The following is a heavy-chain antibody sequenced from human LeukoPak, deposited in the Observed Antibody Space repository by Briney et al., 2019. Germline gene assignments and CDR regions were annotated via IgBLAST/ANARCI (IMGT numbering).Heavy chain of an antibody. V-gene: IGHV3-48*03. CDR2: ISSSGSTI. CDR1: GFTFSSYE. CDR3: AELGITMIGGV. Sequence: GGALRLSCAASGFTFSSYEMNWVRQAPGKGVEWVSYISSSGSTIYYADSVKGRFTISRDNAKNSLYLQMNSLRAEDTAVYYCAELGITMIGGVWGKGTTVTISS. J-gene: IGHJ6*04. D-gene: IGHD3-10*02.